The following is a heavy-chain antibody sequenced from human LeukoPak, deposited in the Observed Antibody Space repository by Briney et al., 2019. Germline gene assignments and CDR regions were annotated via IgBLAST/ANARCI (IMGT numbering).Heavy chain of an antibody. J-gene: IGHJ4*02. CDR3: AKDWYYYGSGSYYY. V-gene: IGHV3-23*01. CDR2: ISGSGDST. D-gene: IGHD3-10*01. CDR1: GFTFSRYA. Sequence: PGGSLRLSCAASGFTFSRYAMSWVRQAPGKGLEWVSGISGSGDSTHYADSVKGRFTISRDNSKSTLYLQMNSLRAEDTAVYSCAKDWYYYGSGSYYYWGQGTLVTVSS.